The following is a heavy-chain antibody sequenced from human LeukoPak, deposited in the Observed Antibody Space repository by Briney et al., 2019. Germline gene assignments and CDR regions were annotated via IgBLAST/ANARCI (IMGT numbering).Heavy chain of an antibody. Sequence: SVKVSCKASGYTFTGYYMHWVRQAPGQGLEWMGWMNPNSGNTGYAQKFQGRVTMTRNTSISTAYMELSSLRSEDTAVYYCARGRDSSSWHIYYYYYYGMDVWGQGTTVTVSS. V-gene: IGHV1-8*02. CDR2: MNPNSGNT. D-gene: IGHD6-13*01. CDR1: GYTFTGYY. CDR3: ARGRDSSSWHIYYYYYYGMDV. J-gene: IGHJ6*02.